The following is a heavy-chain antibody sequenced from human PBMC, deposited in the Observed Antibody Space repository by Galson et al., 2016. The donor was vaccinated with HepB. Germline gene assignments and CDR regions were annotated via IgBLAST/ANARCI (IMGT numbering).Heavy chain of an antibody. CDR1: GDSVSSNSAA. CDR2: TYYRSKWYN. D-gene: IGHD3-3*01. Sequence: CAISGDSVSSNSAAWNWIRQSPSRGLEWLGRTYYRSKWYNDYAVSVKSRITINPDTSKNQFSLQLNSVTPEDTAVYYCARAARILEWLLPVFDYWGQGTLVTVSS. V-gene: IGHV6-1*01. CDR3: ARAARILEWLLPVFDY. J-gene: IGHJ4*02.